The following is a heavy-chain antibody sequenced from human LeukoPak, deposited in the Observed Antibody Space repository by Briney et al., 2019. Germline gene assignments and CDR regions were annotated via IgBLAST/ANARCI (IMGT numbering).Heavy chain of an antibody. CDR2: IIPIFGTA. J-gene: IGHJ4*02. CDR1: GGTFSSYA. Sequence: ASVKVSCKASGGTFSSYAISWVRQASGQGLEWMGGIIPIFGTANYAQKFQGRVTITADESTSTAYMELSSLRSEDTAVYYCASSITIFGVVTTTGGFDYWGQGTLVTVSS. D-gene: IGHD3-3*01. CDR3: ASSITIFGVVTTTGGFDY. V-gene: IGHV1-69*01.